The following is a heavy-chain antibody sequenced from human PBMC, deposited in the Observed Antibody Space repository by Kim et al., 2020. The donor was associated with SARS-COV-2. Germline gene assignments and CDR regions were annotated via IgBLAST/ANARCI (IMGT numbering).Heavy chain of an antibody. Sequence: GGSLRLSCAASGFTFSSYEMNWVRQAPGKGLEWVSYISSSGSTIYYADSVKGRFTISRDNAKNSLYLQMNSLRAEDTDVYYCAREGAGLYYGSVKRACIFDYWGQGTLFTVSS. D-gene: IGHD3-10*01. CDR1: GFTFSSYE. V-gene: IGHV3-48*03. CDR3: AREGAGLYYGSVKRACIFDY. J-gene: IGHJ4*02. CDR2: ISSSGSTI.